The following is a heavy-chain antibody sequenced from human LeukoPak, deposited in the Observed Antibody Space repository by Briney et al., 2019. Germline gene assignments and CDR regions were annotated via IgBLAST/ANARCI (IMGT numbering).Heavy chain of an antibody. CDR2: LYPGGSDT. CDR1: GYSFTSYW. V-gene: IGHV5-51*01. CDR3: ARGYCSSTSCYLDL. Sequence: GESLKISCKGSGYSFTSYWIGWVRQMPGKGLEWMGILYPGGSDTRYSPSFQGQVTISADRSISTAYLQWSSLKASDTAMYYCARGYCSSTSCYLDLWGQGTMVTVSS. J-gene: IGHJ3*01. D-gene: IGHD2-2*01.